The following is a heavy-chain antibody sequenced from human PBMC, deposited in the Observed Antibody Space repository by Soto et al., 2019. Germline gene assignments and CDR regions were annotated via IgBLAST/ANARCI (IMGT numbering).Heavy chain of an antibody. Sequence: GSLRLSCAASGFTFSSYAMSWVRQAPVKGLEWVSAISGSGGSTYYADSVKGRFTISRDNSKNTLYLQMNSLRAEDTAVYYCAKDLYSSSWYYYYYMDAWGKGTTVTVSS. V-gene: IGHV3-23*01. D-gene: IGHD6-13*01. CDR1: GFTFSSYA. CDR2: ISGSGGST. J-gene: IGHJ6*03. CDR3: AKDLYSSSWYYYYYMDA.